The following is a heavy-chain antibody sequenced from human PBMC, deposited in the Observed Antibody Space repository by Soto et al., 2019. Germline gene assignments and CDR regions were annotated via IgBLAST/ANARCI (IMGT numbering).Heavy chain of an antibody. J-gene: IGHJ6*03. Sequence: QDQLVQSGAEVKKPGASVTVSCKASGYSFTNYGVTWVRQAPGQGLEWMGWISAFNGNTHYAQNLQGRVTMTSDASTSTAYMVLRSLRSDDTAVYYCARDRGVAPPVAGNTHYYYYMDVWGKGTTVTVSS. D-gene: IGHD6-19*01. CDR3: ARDRGVAPPVAGNTHYYYYMDV. CDR1: GYSFTNYG. V-gene: IGHV1-18*01. CDR2: ISAFNGNT.